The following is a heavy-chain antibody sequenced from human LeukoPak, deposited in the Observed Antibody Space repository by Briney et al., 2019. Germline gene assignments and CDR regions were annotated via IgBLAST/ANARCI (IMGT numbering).Heavy chain of an antibody. V-gene: IGHV5-51*01. CDR2: IYPGDSDT. Sequence: GESLKISCKGSGYSFTIYWIGWVRQMPGKGLEWMGIIYPGDSDTRYSPSFQGQVTISADKSISTAYLQWSSLKASDTAMYYCARCITMVRGVPNWFDPWGQGTLVTVSS. CDR3: ARCITMVRGVPNWFDP. D-gene: IGHD3-10*01. J-gene: IGHJ5*02. CDR1: GYSFTIYW.